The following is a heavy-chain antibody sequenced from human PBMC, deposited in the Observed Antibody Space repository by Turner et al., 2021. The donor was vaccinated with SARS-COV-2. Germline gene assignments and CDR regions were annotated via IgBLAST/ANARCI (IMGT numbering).Heavy chain of an antibody. CDR2: INWNGGST. CDR1: GFTFDDYG. CDR3: ARDRGEGWFGESHYFDY. Sequence: EVQLVESGGGVVRPGGSLRPSCAASGFTFDDYGMSWVRQAPGKGLEWGSGINWNGGSTGYADSVKGRFTISRDNAKNSLDLQMNSLRAEDTALYYCARDRGEGWFGESHYFDYWGQGTLVTVSS. V-gene: IGHV3-20*04. J-gene: IGHJ4*02. D-gene: IGHD3-10*01.